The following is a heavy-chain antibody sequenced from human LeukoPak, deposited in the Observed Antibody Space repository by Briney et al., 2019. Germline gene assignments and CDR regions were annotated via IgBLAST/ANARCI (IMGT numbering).Heavy chain of an antibody. CDR3: ARGSIAAAGQYFDY. CDR2: IYSGGST. V-gene: IGHV3-53*01. D-gene: IGHD6-13*01. CDR1: GFIVSSNY. J-gene: IGHJ4*02. Sequence: GGSLRLSCAASGFIVSSNYMSWVRQAPGKGLEWVSVIYSGGSTYYADSVKGRFTISRDNSKNTLYLQMNSLRAEDTAVYYCARGSIAAAGQYFDYWGQGTLVTVSS.